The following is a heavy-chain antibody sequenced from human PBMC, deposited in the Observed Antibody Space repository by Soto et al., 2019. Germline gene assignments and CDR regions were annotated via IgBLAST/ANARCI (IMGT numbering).Heavy chain of an antibody. V-gene: IGHV4-4*02. CDR2: IYHSGST. CDR3: ARNSPLYGSGSYSN. D-gene: IGHD3-10*01. CDR1: GGSISSSNW. Sequence: SETLSLTWAVSGGSISSSNWWSWVRQPPGKGLEWIGEIYHSGSTNYNPSLKSRVTISVDKSKNQFSLKLSSVTAADTAVYYCARNSPLYGSGSYSNWGQGNLVTGS. J-gene: IGHJ4*02.